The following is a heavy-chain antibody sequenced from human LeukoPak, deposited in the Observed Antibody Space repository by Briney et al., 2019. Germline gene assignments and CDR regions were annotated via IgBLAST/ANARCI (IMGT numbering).Heavy chain of an antibody. J-gene: IGHJ5*02. CDR1: GFTFSSYA. V-gene: IGHV3-64*01. CDR2: ISSNGGST. D-gene: IGHD5-24*01. Sequence: GGSLRLSCAASGFTFSSYAIHWVRQAPGKGLEYVSAISSNGGSTYYANSVKGRFTISRDNSKNTLYLRLGGLRAEDMAVYYCARGAEDAYNQGWWFDPWGQGTLVTVSS. CDR3: ARGAEDAYNQGWWFDP.